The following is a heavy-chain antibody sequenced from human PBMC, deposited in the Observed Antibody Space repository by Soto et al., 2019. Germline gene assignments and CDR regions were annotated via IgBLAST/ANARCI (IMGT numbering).Heavy chain of an antibody. V-gene: IGHV4-59*01. CDR1: GGSISSYY. CDR3: ARDRSFYCSGGSCYERNAFDI. J-gene: IGHJ3*02. Sequence: PSETLSLTCTVSGGSISSYYWSWIRQPPGKGLEWIGYIYYSGSTNYNPSLKSRVTISVDTSKNQFPLKLSSVTAADTAVYYCARDRSFYCSGGSCYERNAFDIWGQGTMVTVSS. CDR2: IYYSGST. D-gene: IGHD2-15*01.